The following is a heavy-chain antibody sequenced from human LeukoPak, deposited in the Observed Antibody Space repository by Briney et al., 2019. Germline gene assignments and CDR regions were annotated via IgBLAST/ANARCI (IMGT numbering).Heavy chain of an antibody. CDR1: GFTFSNYW. CDR2: INQRGSEK. CDR3: ARLVVPPGNRGWYYEY. Sequence: PGGSLRLSCAASGFTFSNYWMSWVRQGPGEGLEWVANINQRGSEKYYVDSVKGRFTISRDNAKNSLDLQMNSLRVEGTAIYYCARLVVPPGNRGWYYEYWGQGTLVTVSS. J-gene: IGHJ4*02. D-gene: IGHD2-2*01. V-gene: IGHV3-7*03.